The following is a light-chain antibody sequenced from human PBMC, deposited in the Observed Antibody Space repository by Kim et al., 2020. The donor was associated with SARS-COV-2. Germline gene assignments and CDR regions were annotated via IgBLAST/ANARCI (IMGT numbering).Light chain of an antibody. CDR2: RNN. J-gene: IGLJ2*01. CDR3: QVWDSSTYVV. Sequence: VALGQTARITWGGNNIGSKTVHWYQQEPGQAPLLVIYRNNNRHSGIPERFSGSNSGNTATLTISSAQAVDEADYYCQVWDSSTYVVFGGGTKLTVL. V-gene: IGLV3-9*01. CDR1: NIGSKT.